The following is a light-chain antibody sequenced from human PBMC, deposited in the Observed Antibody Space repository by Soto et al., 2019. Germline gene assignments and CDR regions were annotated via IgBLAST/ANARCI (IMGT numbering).Light chain of an antibody. CDR2: RTS. CDR1: QNVGGD. J-gene: IGKJ1*01. Sequence: VTTQSPATLSVSPGERATLSCRASQNVGGDLAWYQQKPGQAPRLLIYRTSTRANGTPVRFSGSGSGTDFTLTISSLQPEDFAVYYCQEYNGRSSFGQGTKVEMK. V-gene: IGKV3-15*01. CDR3: QEYNGRSS.